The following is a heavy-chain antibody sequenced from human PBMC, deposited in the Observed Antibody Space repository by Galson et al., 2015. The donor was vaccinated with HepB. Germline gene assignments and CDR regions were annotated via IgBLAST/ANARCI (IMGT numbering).Heavy chain of an antibody. D-gene: IGHD6-13*01. J-gene: IGHJ2*01. Sequence: SLRLSCAASGLTVSSNYMSWVRQAPGKGLEWVSVIYSGGSTYYADSVKGRFTISRDNSKNTLYLQMNSLRAEDTAVYYCRGAAGPTPYWYFDLWGRGTLVTVSS. CDR1: GLTVSSNY. CDR3: RGAAGPTPYWYFDL. V-gene: IGHV3-66*01. CDR2: IYSGGST.